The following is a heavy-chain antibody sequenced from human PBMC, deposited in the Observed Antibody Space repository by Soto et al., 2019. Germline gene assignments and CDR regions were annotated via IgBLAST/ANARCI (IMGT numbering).Heavy chain of an antibody. D-gene: IGHD3-22*01. CDR1: GYTFVDYA. Sequence: GASVKASCKASGYTFVDYALHWVRQAPGQGLEWVGWMHPNPGNIKPSHKFQDRVSITRETPTSTAYMELRGLRSDDTAVYFCAREGVVAENWFAPWGQGALVTVSS. V-gene: IGHV1-3*01. J-gene: IGHJ5*02. CDR2: MHPNPGNI. CDR3: AREGVVAENWFAP.